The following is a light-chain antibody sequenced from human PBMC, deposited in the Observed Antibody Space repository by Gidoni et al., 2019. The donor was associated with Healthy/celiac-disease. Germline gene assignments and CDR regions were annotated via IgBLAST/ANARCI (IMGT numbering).Light chain of an antibody. J-gene: IGKJ1*01. CDR3: QQYNNWPPRT. Sequence: IVMTQSPATLSVSPGERATLSCRASQSVSSNLAWYQQKPGQAPRLLIYGASTRATGIPARFSGRGCGTEVTLTISRLQSEDVAVYYCQQYNNWPPRTFGEGTKVEIK. CDR1: QSVSSN. CDR2: GAS. V-gene: IGKV3-15*01.